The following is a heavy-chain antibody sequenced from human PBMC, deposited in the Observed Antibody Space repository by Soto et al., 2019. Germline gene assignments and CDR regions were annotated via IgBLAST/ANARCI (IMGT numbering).Heavy chain of an antibody. CDR1: GYTFTSYG. CDR3: AREYYSGYDYVAYYMDV. J-gene: IGHJ6*03. V-gene: IGHV1-18*01. D-gene: IGHD5-12*01. Sequence: ASVKVSCKASGYTFTSYGISWVRQAPGQGLEWMGWISAYNGNTNYAQKLQGRVTMTTDTSTSTAYMELRSLRSDDTAVYYCAREYYSGYDYVAYYMDVWGKGTTVTVSS. CDR2: ISAYNGNT.